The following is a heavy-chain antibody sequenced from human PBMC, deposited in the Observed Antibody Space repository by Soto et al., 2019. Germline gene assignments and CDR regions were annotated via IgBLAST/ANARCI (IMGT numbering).Heavy chain of an antibody. Sequence: QVQLQQWGAGLLKPSETLSLTCAVYGGSFSGYYWTWIRQTPGKGLEWIGEINHSGSTNYNPSLKSRVSISAETSKKQFSLNLTSVTAADTAVYYCARGECSSNYCFTRWALDIWGQGTVVTVSS. J-gene: IGHJ3*02. CDR2: INHSGST. V-gene: IGHV4-34*01. CDR3: ARGECSSNYCFTRWALDI. CDR1: GGSFSGYY. D-gene: IGHD2-2*01.